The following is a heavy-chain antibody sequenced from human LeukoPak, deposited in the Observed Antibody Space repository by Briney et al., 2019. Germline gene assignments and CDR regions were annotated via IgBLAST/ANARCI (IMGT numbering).Heavy chain of an antibody. J-gene: IGHJ4*02. D-gene: IGHD3-10*01. CDR1: SVSVSNGDYY. Sequence: SETLSLTCTVSSVSVSNGDYYWSWLRQPPGKALEWIGYIYYTGSAYYNPSLGGRVTLSVDTSKNQFSVKLSSVTAADTAVYYCARSRNYYGSGDYWGQGTLVTVSS. CDR2: IYYTGSA. V-gene: IGHV4-61*08. CDR3: ARSRNYYGSGDY.